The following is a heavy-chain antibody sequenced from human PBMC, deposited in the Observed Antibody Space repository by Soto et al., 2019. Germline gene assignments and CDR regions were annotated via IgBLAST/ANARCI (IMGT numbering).Heavy chain of an antibody. J-gene: IGHJ2*01. Sequence: QVQLQESGPGLVKPSETLSLTCTVSGGSISSYYWSWIRQPPGKGLEWIGYIYYSGSTNYNPSLKSRVPISVATSTNQSSLKLSSVSAADTAVYYCARFIWYFDLWGRGTLVTVSS. CDR2: IYYSGST. V-gene: IGHV4-59*08. CDR3: ARFIWYFDL. CDR1: GGSISSYY.